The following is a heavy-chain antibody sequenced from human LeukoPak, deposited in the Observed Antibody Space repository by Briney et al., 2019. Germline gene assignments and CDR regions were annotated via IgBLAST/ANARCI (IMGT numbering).Heavy chain of an antibody. CDR1: GYTVTSYA. Sequence: GASVKVSCKASGYTVTSYAMNWVRQAPGQGLEWMGWINPNTGNPTYAQGFTGRFVFSLDTSVSTAYLQISSLKAEDTAVYYCARVCSSTSCFIFDYWGQGTLVTVSS. D-gene: IGHD2-2*01. CDR3: ARVCSSTSCFIFDY. V-gene: IGHV7-4-1*02. CDR2: INPNTGNP. J-gene: IGHJ4*02.